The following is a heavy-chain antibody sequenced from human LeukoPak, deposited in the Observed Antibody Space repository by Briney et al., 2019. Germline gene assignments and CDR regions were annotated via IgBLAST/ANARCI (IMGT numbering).Heavy chain of an antibody. J-gene: IGHJ4*02. V-gene: IGHV5-51*01. Sequence: GESLKISCKGSGYSFTSYWIGWVRQVPGKGLEWMGIIYPGDSDTRYSPSFQGQVTTSADKSISTAYLQWSSLKASDTAMYYCARLPCSGGSCYSEPYYFDYWGQGTLVTVSS. CDR3: ARLPCSGGSCYSEPYYFDY. CDR1: GYSFTSYW. D-gene: IGHD2-15*01. CDR2: IYPGDSDT.